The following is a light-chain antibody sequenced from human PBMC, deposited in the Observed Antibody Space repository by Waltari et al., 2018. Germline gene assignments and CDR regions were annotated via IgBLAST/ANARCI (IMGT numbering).Light chain of an antibody. V-gene: IGLV2-14*01. J-gene: IGLJ3*02. CDR1: SSDVGGDNF. CDR3: CSYTSSSTWV. Sequence: QSALTQPASVSGSPGQSITISCPGTSSDVGGDNFFSWYQQHPGNAPKPIISEVSNRPSGVSDRFSGSKSGTTASLTISGLQAEDEADYHCCSYTSSSTWVFGGGTELTVL. CDR2: EVS.